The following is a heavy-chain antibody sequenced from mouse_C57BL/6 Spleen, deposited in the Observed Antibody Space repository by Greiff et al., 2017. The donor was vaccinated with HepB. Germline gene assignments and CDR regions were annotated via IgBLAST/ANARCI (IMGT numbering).Heavy chain of an antibody. Sequence: QVQLQQPGAELVMPGASVKLSCKASGYTFTSYWMPWVKQRPGQGLEWIGEIDPSDSYTNYNQKFKGKSTLTVDKSSSTAYMQLSSLTSEDSAVYYCARRATVVATGDYFEYWGKGTTLTVSS. CDR3: ARRATVVATGDYFEY. D-gene: IGHD1-1*01. V-gene: IGHV1-69*01. J-gene: IGHJ2*01. CDR2: IDPSDSYT. CDR1: GYTFTSYW.